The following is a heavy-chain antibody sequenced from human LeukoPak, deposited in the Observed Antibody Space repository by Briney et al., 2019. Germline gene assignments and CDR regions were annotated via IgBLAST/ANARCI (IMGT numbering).Heavy chain of an antibody. Sequence: SQTLYLTCAVYGGSFSGYYWSWIRQPPGKGLEWIGEINHSGSTNYNPSLKSRVTISVDTSKNQFSLKLSSVTAADTAVYYCARGKKRAARTPYYFDYWGQGTLVTVSS. CDR1: GGSFSGYY. CDR3: ARGKKRAARTPYYFDY. D-gene: IGHD6-6*01. J-gene: IGHJ4*02. V-gene: IGHV4-34*01. CDR2: INHSGST.